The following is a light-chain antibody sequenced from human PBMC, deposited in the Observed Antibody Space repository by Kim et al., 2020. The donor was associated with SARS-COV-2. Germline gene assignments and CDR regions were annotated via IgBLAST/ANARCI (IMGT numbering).Light chain of an antibody. CDR1: QSVSSN. J-gene: IGKJ1*01. CDR2: GAS. V-gene: IGKV3-15*01. CDR3: QQYNNWPRT. Sequence: EIVMTQSQATRSVSPGERATLSCRASQSVSSNLAWYQQKPGQVPRLLIYGASTRATGIPARFSGSGSGTEFTLTISSLQSEDFVIYYCQQYNNWPRTFGQGTKVDIK.